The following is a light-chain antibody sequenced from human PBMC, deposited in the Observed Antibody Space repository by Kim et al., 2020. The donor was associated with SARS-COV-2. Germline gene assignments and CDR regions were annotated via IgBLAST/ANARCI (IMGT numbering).Light chain of an antibody. CDR2: DVN. CDR3: CSYAGSQTYV. Sequence: LTQPRSVSGSPGQSVTISCTGTSSDVGGFNYVSWYQHYPGKAPKVMIYDVNRRPSGVPDRFSGSKSGNTASLTISGLQAEDEAEYYCCSYAGSQTYVFGTGTKVTVL. V-gene: IGLV2-11*01. J-gene: IGLJ1*01. CDR1: SSDVGGFNY.